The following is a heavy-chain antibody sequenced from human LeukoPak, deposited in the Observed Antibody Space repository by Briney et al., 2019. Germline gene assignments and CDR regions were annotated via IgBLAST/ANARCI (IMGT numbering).Heavy chain of an antibody. CDR3: ARHEKLGQFDY. J-gene: IGHJ4*02. D-gene: IGHD3-10*01. Sequence: PSETLSLTCTVSSGSISSYYWSCIRQPPGKGLEWIGYVYYSGSANYNPSLKSRVTISVDTSKSQFSLKLSSVTAADTAVYYCARHEKLGQFDYWGQGTLVTVSS. CDR2: VYYSGSA. V-gene: IGHV4-59*08. CDR1: SGSISSYY.